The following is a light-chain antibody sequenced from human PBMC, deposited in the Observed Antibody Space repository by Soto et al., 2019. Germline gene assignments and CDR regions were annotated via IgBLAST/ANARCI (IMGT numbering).Light chain of an antibody. CDR2: EDS. V-gene: IGLV2-23*01. CDR3: SSYANKKILI. CDR1: SSDVGSYNL. Sequence: QSVLTQPASVSGSPGQSITISCTGTSSDVGSYNLVSWYQQHPGKVPKLMIYEDSKRPSGVSNRFSGSKSGDTASLTISGLHAEDEADYYCSSYANKKILIFGGGTKLTVL. J-gene: IGLJ2*01.